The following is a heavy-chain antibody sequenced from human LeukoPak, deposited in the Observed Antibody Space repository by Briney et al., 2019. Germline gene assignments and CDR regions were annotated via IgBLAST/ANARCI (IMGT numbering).Heavy chain of an antibody. CDR2: IYYSGST. D-gene: IGHD1-26*01. Sequence: SETLSLTCTVSGGSIRSSSYYWGWIRQPPGKGLEWIGSIYYSGSTYYNPSLKSRVTISVDTSKNQFSLKLSSVTAANTAVYYCASLRERSYYARGFDYWGQGTLVTVSS. V-gene: IGHV4-39*01. J-gene: IGHJ4*02. CDR3: ASLRERSYYARGFDY. CDR1: GGSIRSSSYY.